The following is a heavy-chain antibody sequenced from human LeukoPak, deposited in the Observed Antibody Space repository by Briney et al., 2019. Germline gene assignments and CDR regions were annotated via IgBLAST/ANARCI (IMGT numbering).Heavy chain of an antibody. CDR2: IYSGGST. D-gene: IGHD6-13*01. J-gene: IGHJ4*02. Sequence: PGGSLRLSCAASGFTVSSNYMSWVRQAPGKGLEWVSVIYSGGSTYYAGSVKGRFTISRDNSKNTLYLQMNSLRAEDTAVYYCARDLLGSSWYPAFDYWGQGTLVTVSS. CDR3: ARDLLGSSWYPAFDY. CDR1: GFTVSSNY. V-gene: IGHV3-53*01.